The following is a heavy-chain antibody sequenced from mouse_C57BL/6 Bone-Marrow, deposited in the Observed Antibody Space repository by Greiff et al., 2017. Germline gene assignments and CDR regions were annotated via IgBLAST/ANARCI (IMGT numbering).Heavy chain of an antibody. CDR3: TRYYYGSSSYYFDY. CDR2: IYPGNSDT. CDR1: GYTFTSYW. Sequence: EVQLQQSGTVLARPGASVKMSCKTSGYTFTSYWMHWVKQRPRQGLEWIGAIYPGNSDTSYNQKFKGKAKLTAVTSASTAYMELSSLTNEDSAVYYCTRYYYGSSSYYFDYWGQGTTLTVSS. J-gene: IGHJ2*01. V-gene: IGHV1-5*01. D-gene: IGHD1-1*01.